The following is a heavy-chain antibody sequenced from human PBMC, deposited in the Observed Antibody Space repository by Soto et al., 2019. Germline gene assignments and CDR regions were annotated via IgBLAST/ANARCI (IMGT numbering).Heavy chain of an antibody. CDR2: INAGNGNT. V-gene: IGHV1-3*01. D-gene: IGHD6-19*01. CDR1: GFTFTTHA. Sequence: ASVKVSCKTSGFTFTTHAIHWVRQAPGQRFEWMGWINAGNGNTKYSQRFQDRVTITRDTSASTAYMELSSLTSEDTAVYYCASGLFNKNSSGWSGSPPSHFDYWGQGTLVTVSS. J-gene: IGHJ4*02. CDR3: ASGLFNKNSSGWSGSPPSHFDY.